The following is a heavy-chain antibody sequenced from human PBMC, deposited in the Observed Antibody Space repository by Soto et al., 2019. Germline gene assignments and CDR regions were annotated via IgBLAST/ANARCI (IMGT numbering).Heavy chain of an antibody. V-gene: IGHV3-30*18. Sequence: GGSLRLSCAASGFTFSSYGMHWVRQAPGKGLEWVAVISYDGSNKYYADSVKGRFTISRDNSKNTLYLQMNSLRAEDTAVYYCAKDRGEGTVLEDIVLMVYVYGMGNWFDPWGQGTLVTVSS. D-gene: IGHD2-8*01. CDR3: AKDRGEGTVLEDIVLMVYVYGMGNWFDP. J-gene: IGHJ5*02. CDR1: GFTFSSYG. CDR2: ISYDGSNK.